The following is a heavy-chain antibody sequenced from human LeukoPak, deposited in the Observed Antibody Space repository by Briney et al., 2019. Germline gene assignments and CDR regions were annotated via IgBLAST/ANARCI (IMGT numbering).Heavy chain of an antibody. J-gene: IGHJ4*02. CDR3: ARDHLQYYDFWSGNFDY. CDR1: GFTFSSYW. CDR2: IKQDGSEK. Sequence: GGSLRLSCAASGFTFSSYWMSWVRQAPGKGLEWVANIKQDGSEKYYVDSVKGRFTISRDNAKNSLYLQMNSLRAEDTAVCYCARDHLQYYDFWSGNFDYWGQGTLVTASS. V-gene: IGHV3-7*01. D-gene: IGHD3-3*01.